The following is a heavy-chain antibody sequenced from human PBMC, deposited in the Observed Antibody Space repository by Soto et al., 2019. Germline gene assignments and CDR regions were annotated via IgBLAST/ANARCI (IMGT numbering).Heavy chain of an antibody. V-gene: IGHV3-21*02. Sequence: EVQLVESGGGLVKPGGSLRLSCAASGFTFSAYTMNWVRQAPGKGLEWVSSLDPSSTYIYYADSVKGRFTLSRDNAKTSLFLRLNSRCADDTALYYCVRGSYGDYVSWGQGTLVTVSS. CDR1: GFTFSAYT. CDR2: LDPSSTYI. CDR3: VRGSYGDYVS. J-gene: IGHJ5*02. D-gene: IGHD4-17*01.